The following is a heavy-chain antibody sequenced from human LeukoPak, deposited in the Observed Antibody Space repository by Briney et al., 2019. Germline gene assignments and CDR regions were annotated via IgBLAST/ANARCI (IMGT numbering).Heavy chain of an antibody. Sequence: PSQTLSLTCTVSGGSISSGGYYWSWIRQHPGKGLEWIGYIYYSGSTYYNPSLKSRVTISVDTSKNQFSLKLSSVTAADTAVYYCARADYYDSSGYYGNYYYYGMDVWGQGTTVTVSS. J-gene: IGHJ6*02. CDR3: ARADYYDSSGYYGNYYYYGMDV. V-gene: IGHV4-31*03. CDR1: GGSISSGGYY. CDR2: IYYSGST. D-gene: IGHD3-22*01.